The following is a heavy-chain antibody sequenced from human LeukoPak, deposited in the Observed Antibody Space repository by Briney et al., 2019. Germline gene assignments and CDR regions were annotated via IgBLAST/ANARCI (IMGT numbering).Heavy chain of an antibody. Sequence: PSETLSLTCTVSGGSISSGGYYWSWIRQHPGKGLEWIGYIYYSGSTYYNPSLKSRVTISVDTSKNQFSLKLSSVTAADTVVYYCAREGGIRGYSYGNFDYWGQGTLVTVPS. CDR3: AREGGIRGYSYGNFDY. V-gene: IGHV4-31*03. D-gene: IGHD5-18*01. J-gene: IGHJ4*02. CDR1: GGSISSGGYY. CDR2: IYYSGST.